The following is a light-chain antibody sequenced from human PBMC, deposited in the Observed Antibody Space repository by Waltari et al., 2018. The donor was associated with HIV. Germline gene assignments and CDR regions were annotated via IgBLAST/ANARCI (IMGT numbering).Light chain of an antibody. CDR1: RGIRSS. CDR2: HAS. CDR3: QQFNSYPPLT. J-gene: IGKJ4*01. V-gene: IGKV1-13*02. Sequence: IQLTQSPSSMSASVGDRVTMTCRASRGIRSSLAWYQQKPGKAPNLLIYHASNLEDGVPSRFSGSGSGTDFTLTISSLQPEDFATYYCQQFNSYPPLTFGGGTKVEIK.